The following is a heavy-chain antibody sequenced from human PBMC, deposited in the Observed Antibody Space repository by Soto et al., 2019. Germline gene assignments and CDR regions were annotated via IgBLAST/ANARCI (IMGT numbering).Heavy chain of an antibody. Sequence: SQTLSLTCAISRDSVSSNIAAWNWIRQSPSRGLAWLGRTYYRFKWYNDYAVSVKSRITINPDTSKNQFSLQLNSVTPEDTAVYYCAREFLFATTAGPFDYWGQGTLVTVSS. CDR3: AREFLFATTAGPFDY. D-gene: IGHD6-13*01. CDR2: TYYRFKWYN. J-gene: IGHJ4*02. CDR1: RDSVSSNIAA. V-gene: IGHV6-1*01.